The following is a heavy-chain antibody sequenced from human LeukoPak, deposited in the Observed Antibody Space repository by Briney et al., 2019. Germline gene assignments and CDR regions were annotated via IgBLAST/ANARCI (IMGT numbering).Heavy chain of an antibody. D-gene: IGHD5-12*01. CDR3: AAGGGYDVFYYFDY. V-gene: IGHV3-9*01. CDR1: GFTFDDYA. J-gene: IGHJ4*02. CDR2: ISWNSGSI. Sequence: GGSLRLSCAASGFTFDDYAMHWVRQAPGKGLEWVSGISWNSGSIGYADSVKGRFTISRDNAKNSLYLQMNSLRAEDTALYYCAAGGGYDVFYYFDYWGQGTLVTVSS.